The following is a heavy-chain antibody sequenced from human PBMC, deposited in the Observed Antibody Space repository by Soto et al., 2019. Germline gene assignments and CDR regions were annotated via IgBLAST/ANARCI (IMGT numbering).Heavy chain of an antibody. Sequence: ASVKVSCKASGYNFTRFGISWVRQAPGQGLEWMGWISANSGDTNYAQKFQGWVTMTRDTSTSTAYMELSSLRYDDTAVYYCASGRSWHYHFWTGYDYRAPATLLSVSS. CDR1: GYNFTRFG. J-gene: IGHJ4*02. V-gene: IGHV1-18*01. CDR3: ASGRSWHYHFWTGYDY. CDR2: ISANSGDT. D-gene: IGHD3-3*01.